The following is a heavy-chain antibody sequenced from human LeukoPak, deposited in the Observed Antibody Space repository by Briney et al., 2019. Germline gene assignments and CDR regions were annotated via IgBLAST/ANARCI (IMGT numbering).Heavy chain of an antibody. D-gene: IGHD1-14*01. Sequence: SETLSLTCTVSGGSISSGSYYWSWIRQPAGKGLEWIGRIYTSGSTNYNPSLKSRVTISVDTSKNQFSLKLSSETAADTAVYYCARDVKPGPLDYWGQGTLVTVSS. J-gene: IGHJ4*02. CDR2: IYTSGST. V-gene: IGHV4-61*02. CDR1: GGSISSGSYY. CDR3: ARDVKPGPLDY.